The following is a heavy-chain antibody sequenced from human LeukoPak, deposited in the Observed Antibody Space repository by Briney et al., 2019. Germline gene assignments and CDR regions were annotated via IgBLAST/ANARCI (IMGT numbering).Heavy chain of an antibody. J-gene: IGHJ4*02. V-gene: IGHV1-18*01. Sequence: ASVKVSCKASGYTVTSYGISWVRQAPGQGLEWMGWISAYNGNTNYAQKLQGRVTMTTDTSTSTAYMELRSLRSDDTALYYCARVRGYYDSSGPRDYWGQGTLVTVSS. D-gene: IGHD3-22*01. CDR3: ARVRGYYDSSGPRDY. CDR1: GYTVTSYG. CDR2: ISAYNGNT.